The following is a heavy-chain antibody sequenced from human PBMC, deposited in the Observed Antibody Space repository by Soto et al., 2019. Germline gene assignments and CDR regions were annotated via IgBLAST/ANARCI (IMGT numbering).Heavy chain of an antibody. Sequence: QVQLVESGGGVVQPGRSLRLSCAASGFTFRNYAMDWVRQAPGKGLEWVAVISYDGTNKYYADSVKGRFTISRDNSKNTLSLQMNGLRAEDTAVYYCARGDSNSWSDYWGQGTLVTVSS. CDR1: GFTFRNYA. D-gene: IGHD6-13*01. CDR3: ARGDSNSWSDY. V-gene: IGHV3-30*01. CDR2: ISYDGTNK. J-gene: IGHJ4*02.